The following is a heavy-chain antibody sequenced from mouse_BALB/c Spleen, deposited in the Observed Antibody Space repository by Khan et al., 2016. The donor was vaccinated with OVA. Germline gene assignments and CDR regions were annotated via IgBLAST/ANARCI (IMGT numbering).Heavy chain of an antibody. J-gene: IGHJ1*01. CDR1: GFTFSSYG. V-gene: IGHV5-6*01. D-gene: IGHD2-10*02. Sequence: EVELVESGGDLVKPGGSLKLSCAASGFTFSSYGMSWVRQTPDKSLEWVATISSGGSYTYYPDSVKGRFTISRDNAKNTLYLQMSSLRSADTAMYYCASQYGNYQYFDVWGAGTTVTVSS. CDR2: ISSGGSYT. CDR3: ASQYGNYQYFDV.